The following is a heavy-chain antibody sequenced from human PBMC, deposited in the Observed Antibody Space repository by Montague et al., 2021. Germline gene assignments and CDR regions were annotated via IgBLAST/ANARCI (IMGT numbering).Heavy chain of an antibody. CDR2: ISWNSGSI. Sequence: FRRLSCAASGFPFDDYAMHWVRQTPGKGLEWVSGISWNSGSIGYADSVKGRFTISRDNAKNSLYLQMNSLRAEDTALYYCAKDAGIVVVPARHFDYWGQGALVTVSS. D-gene: IGHD2-2*01. CDR1: GFPFDDYA. CDR3: AKDAGIVVVPARHFDY. V-gene: IGHV3-9*01. J-gene: IGHJ4*02.